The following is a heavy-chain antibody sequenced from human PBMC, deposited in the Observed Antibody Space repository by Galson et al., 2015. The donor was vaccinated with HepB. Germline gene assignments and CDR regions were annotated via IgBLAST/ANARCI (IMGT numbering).Heavy chain of an antibody. J-gene: IGHJ4*02. CDR3: ARDSVLWFGELSPLDY. CDR2: ISSRSSII. V-gene: IGHV3-48*02. D-gene: IGHD3-10*01. Sequence: SLRLSCAASRFTFSSYSMNWVRQAPGKGLEWISYISSRSSIISYADSVKGRFTISRDNAKNSLYLQMSSLRDEDTAVYYCARDSVLWFGELSPLDYWGQGTLVTVSS. CDR1: RFTFSSYS.